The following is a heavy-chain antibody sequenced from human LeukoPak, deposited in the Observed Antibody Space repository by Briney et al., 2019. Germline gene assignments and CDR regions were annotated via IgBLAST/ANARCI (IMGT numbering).Heavy chain of an antibody. CDR2: IFYSGST. J-gene: IGHJ6*03. CDR3: ARERRDGYNHYYYYNYMDV. Sequence: TSSETLSLTCTVSGGSISSSSYYWGWIRQPPGKGLEWIGSIFYSGSTYYNPSLKSRVTISVDTSKNQFSLKLSSVTAADTAVYYCARERRDGYNHYYYYNYMDVWGKGTTVTVSS. D-gene: IGHD5-24*01. V-gene: IGHV4-39*07. CDR1: GGSISSSSYY.